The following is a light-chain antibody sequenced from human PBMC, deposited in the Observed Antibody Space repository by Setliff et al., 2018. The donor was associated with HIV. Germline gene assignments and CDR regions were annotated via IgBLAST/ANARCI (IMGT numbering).Light chain of an antibody. CDR3: GSCTTTSPCA. CDR1: GRDLGGFNF. Sequence: QSALAQPASVSGSPGQSVSISCTGRGRDLGGFNFVSWYRQYPGKAPQLIIYEVSSRPSGIFSRFSGSKSGNTDSLTISGLQAEDEADYYCGSCTTTSPCAFGTGTKGTVL. J-gene: IGLJ1*01. CDR2: EVS. V-gene: IGLV2-14*01.